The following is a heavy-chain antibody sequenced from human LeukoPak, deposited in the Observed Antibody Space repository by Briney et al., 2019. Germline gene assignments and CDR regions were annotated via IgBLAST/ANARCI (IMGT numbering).Heavy chain of an antibody. Sequence: PSVTLSLTCTVSGGSISTYYWSWIRQPPGKGLEWIGNIHYSGRTNSNPSLKSRVTISVDMSKNQFSLKLSSVTAADTAVYYCARVRSGWANDALDIWGQGTMVTVSS. D-gene: IGHD6-19*01. CDR1: GGSISTYY. V-gene: IGHV4-59*01. CDR2: IHYSGRT. J-gene: IGHJ3*02. CDR3: ARVRSGWANDALDI.